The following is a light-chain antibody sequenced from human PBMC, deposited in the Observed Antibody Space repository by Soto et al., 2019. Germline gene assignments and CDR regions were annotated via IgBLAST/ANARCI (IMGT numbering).Light chain of an antibody. CDR2: GIS. J-gene: IGKJ1*01. Sequence: EIVLTQSPGTLSLSPGERATLSCRASHTISSSYLAWYQQKPGQAPRLLMYGISRRATGIPDRFSGSGSGTDFTLTISRLEPEDFAVYYCQQLTDWPPQWTFGQGTKVDIK. CDR3: QQLTDWPPQWT. CDR1: HTISSSY. V-gene: IGKV3D-20*02.